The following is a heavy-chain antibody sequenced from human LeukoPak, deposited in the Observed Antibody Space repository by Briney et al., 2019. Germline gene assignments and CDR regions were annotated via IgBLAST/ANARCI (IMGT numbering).Heavy chain of an antibody. Sequence: SETLSLTCSVSGASITSGAYYWSWLRQHPEKGLEWIGYIADIATKFYNPSFKSRVSIPMDPSKNLFSLSLTSLTAADTAVYYCARARMGPVPFDSWGQGILVTVSS. CDR2: IADIATK. D-gene: IGHD1-14*01. CDR3: ARARMGPVPFDS. CDR1: GASITSGAYY. V-gene: IGHV4-31*03. J-gene: IGHJ4*02.